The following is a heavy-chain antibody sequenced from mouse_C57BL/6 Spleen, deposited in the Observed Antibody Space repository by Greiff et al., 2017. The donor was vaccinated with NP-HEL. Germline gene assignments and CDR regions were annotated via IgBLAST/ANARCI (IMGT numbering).Heavy chain of an antibody. CDR2: INPSDGGT. J-gene: IGHJ2*01. Sequence: QVQLQQPGTELVKPGASVKLSCKASGYTFTSYWMHWVKQRPGQGLEWIGNINPSDGGTNYNEKFKSKATLTVDKSSSTAYMQLSSLTSEDSAVYYCVLYDGYYVNFDYWGQGTTLTVSS. CDR3: VLYDGYYVNFDY. V-gene: IGHV1-53*01. CDR1: GYTFTSYW. D-gene: IGHD2-3*01.